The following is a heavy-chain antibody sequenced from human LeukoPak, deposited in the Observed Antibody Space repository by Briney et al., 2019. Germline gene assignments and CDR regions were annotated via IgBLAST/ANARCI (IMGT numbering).Heavy chain of an antibody. D-gene: IGHD3-3*01. J-gene: IGHJ6*02. CDR2: ISAYNGNT. CDR1: GYTFTSYG. Sequence: ASVKVSCKASGYTFTSYGISWVRQAPGQGLEWMGWISAYNGNTNYAQKLQGRVTMTTDTSTSTAYMELRSLRSDDTAVYYCARDPSTIFGVSTDGMDVWGQGTTVTVSS. CDR3: ARDPSTIFGVSTDGMDV. V-gene: IGHV1-18*01.